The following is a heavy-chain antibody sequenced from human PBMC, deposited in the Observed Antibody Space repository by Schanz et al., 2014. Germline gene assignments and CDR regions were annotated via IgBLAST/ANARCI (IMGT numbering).Heavy chain of an antibody. CDR3: ARGQSTGAFDI. CDR1: GYTFTSYY. V-gene: IGHV1-46*03. J-gene: IGHJ3*02. CDR2: INPSVGNT. Sequence: QVQLVQSGAEAKKPGASVKVSCEASGYTFTSYYIHWFRQAPGQGLEWMGLINPSVGNTNYAQKFRGRVAMTRDTSTSTVYMELSSLRSEDTAVYFCARGQSTGAFDIWGQGTMVTVSS.